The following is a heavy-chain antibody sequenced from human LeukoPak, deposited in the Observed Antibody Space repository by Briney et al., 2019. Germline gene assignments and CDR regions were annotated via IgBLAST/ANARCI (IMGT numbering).Heavy chain of an antibody. CDR1: GFTFSSYW. D-gene: IGHD2-21*02. CDR2: INSDGSST. J-gene: IGHJ4*02. Sequence: GGSLRLSCAASGFTFSSYWMHWVRQAAGKGLLWVSRINSDGSSTSYADSVKGRFTISRDNAKNTLYLQMNSLRAEDTAVYYCVIVVVTAIPVYWGQGTLVTVSS. CDR3: VIVVVTAIPVY. V-gene: IGHV3-74*01.